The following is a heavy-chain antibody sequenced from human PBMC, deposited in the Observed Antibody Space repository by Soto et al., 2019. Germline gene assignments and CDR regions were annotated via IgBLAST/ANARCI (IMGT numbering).Heavy chain of an antibody. D-gene: IGHD6-13*01. CDR2: IKPNSGGT. CDR3: ARDRDSRLGY. J-gene: IGHJ4*02. CDR1: AYTFTGYY. V-gene: IGHV1-2*04. Sequence: ASVKVSCKASAYTFTGYYMNWVRQAPGQGLEWMGWIKPNSGGTNYAQKFQGWVTMTRDTSISTAYMELSRLRSDDTAVYYCARDRDSRLGYWGQGTLVTVSS.